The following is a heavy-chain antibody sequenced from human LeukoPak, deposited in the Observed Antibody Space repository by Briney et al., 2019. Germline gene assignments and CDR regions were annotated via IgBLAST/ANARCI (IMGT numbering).Heavy chain of an antibody. Sequence: SETLSLTCTVSGGSISSRDYYWSWLRQSPGKGLEWIGYIFYSGSTYYNPSLESRVTISVDTSKNQFSLKLNSVTAADTAVYYCARGDYGLYYFDYWGQGTLVTVSS. V-gene: IGHV4-30-4*01. J-gene: IGHJ4*02. CDR3: ARGDYGLYYFDY. CDR2: IFYSGST. D-gene: IGHD4-17*01. CDR1: GGSISSRDYY.